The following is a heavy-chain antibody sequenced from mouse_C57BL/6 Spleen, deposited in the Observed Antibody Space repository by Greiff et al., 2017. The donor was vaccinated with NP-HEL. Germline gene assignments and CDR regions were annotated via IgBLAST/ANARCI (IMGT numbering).Heavy chain of an antibody. CDR2: IYPGSGNT. CDR3: ADGFEGYFDV. CDR1: GYTFTDYY. J-gene: IGHJ1*03. D-gene: IGHD2-3*01. Sequence: VQLKESGAELVRPGASVKLSCKASGYTFTDYYINWVKQRPGQGLEWIARIYPGSGNTYYNEKFKGKATLTAEKSSSTAYMQLSSLTSEDSAVYFCADGFEGYFDVWGTGTTVTVSS. V-gene: IGHV1-76*01.